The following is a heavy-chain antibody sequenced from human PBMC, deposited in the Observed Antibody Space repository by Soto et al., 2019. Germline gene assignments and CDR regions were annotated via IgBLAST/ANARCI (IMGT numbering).Heavy chain of an antibody. D-gene: IGHD6-19*01. J-gene: IGHJ4*02. CDR3: ASRIAVAGTFLSKVNQSYFDY. CDR2: INHSGST. V-gene: IGHV4-34*01. Sequence: SETLSLTCAVYGGSFSGYYWSWIRQPPGKGLEWIGEINHSGSTNYNPSLKSRVTISVDTSKNQFSLKLSSVTAADTAVYYCASRIAVAGTFLSKVNQSYFDYWGQGNLVTVSS. CDR1: GGSFSGYY.